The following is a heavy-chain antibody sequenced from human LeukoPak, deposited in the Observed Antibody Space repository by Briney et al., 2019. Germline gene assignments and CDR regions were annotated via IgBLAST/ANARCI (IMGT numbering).Heavy chain of an antibody. CDR2: ISGSGGST. J-gene: IGHJ1*01. CDR3: AKDTDVVVPEYFQY. Sequence: PGRSLRLSCAASGFTFSSYAMNWVRQAPGKGLEWVSAISGSGGSTYYADSVKGRFTVSRDNSENTLFLQMNSLRAEDTAMYYCAKDTDVVVPEYFQYWGQGTLVTVSS. V-gene: IGHV3-23*01. CDR1: GFTFSSYA. D-gene: IGHD2-15*01.